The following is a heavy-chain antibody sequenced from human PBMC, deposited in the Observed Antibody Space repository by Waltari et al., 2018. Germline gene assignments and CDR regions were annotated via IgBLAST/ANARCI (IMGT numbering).Heavy chain of an antibody. CDR2: IYHSGGT. J-gene: IGHJ5*02. CDR1: GYSISSGYY. V-gene: IGHV4-38-2*01. Sequence: QVQLQESGPGLVKPSETLSLPCAVSGYSISSGYYWGWIRHTHGNGLEWIGSIYHSGGTYYNPSLKSRVTISVDTSKNQFSLKLSSVTAADTAVYYCARSGLYSSSWYEGNVNWFDPWGQGTLVTVSS. CDR3: ARSGLYSSSWYEGNVNWFDP. D-gene: IGHD6-13*01.